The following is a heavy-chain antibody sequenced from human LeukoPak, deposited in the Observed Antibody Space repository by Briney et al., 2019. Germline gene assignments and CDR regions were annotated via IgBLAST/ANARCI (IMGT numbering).Heavy chain of an antibody. CDR1: GGSISSYY. CDR2: IYYSGST. Sequence: SETLSLTCTVSGGSISSYYWSWIRQPPGKGLEWIGYIYYSGSTNYIPSLKSRVTISVDTSKNQFSLKLSSVTAADTAVYYCAREDDILPYAFDIWGQGTMVTVSS. J-gene: IGHJ3*02. V-gene: IGHV4-59*01. CDR3: AREDDILPYAFDI. D-gene: IGHD3-9*01.